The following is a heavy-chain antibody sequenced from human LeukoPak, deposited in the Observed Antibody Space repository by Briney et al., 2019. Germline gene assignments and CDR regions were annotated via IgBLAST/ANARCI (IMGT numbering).Heavy chain of an antibody. CDR2: IIPIFGTA. CDR1: GGTFISYA. CDR3: AKSVSSGWNVGY. D-gene: IGHD6-19*01. J-gene: IGHJ4*02. Sequence: ASVKVSCKASGGTFISYAISWVRQAPGQGLEWMGGIIPIFGTANYAQKFQGRVTITADESTSTAYMELSSLRAEDTAVYYCAKSVSSGWNVGYWGQGTLVTVSS. V-gene: IGHV1-69*13.